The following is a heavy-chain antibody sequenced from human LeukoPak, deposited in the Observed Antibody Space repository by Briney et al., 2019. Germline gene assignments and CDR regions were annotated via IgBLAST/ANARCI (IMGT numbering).Heavy chain of an antibody. CDR1: GFTFSSYA. Sequence: PGGSLRLSCAASGFTFSSYAMSWVRQAPGKGLEWVSAISGSGGSTYYADSVKGRFTISGDNSKNTLYLQMNSLRAEDTAVYYCAKCSSTSCYGYYYYGMDVWGQGTTVTVSS. V-gene: IGHV3-23*01. D-gene: IGHD2-2*01. CDR3: AKCSSTSCYGYYYYGMDV. J-gene: IGHJ6*02. CDR2: ISGSGGST.